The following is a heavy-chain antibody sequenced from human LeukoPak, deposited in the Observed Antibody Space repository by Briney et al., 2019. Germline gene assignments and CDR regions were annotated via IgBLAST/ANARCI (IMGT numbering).Heavy chain of an antibody. CDR1: GYSISSGYY. D-gene: IGHD4-11*01. CDR2: IYHSGRT. J-gene: IGHJ4*02. Sequence: SETLSLTCTVSGYSISSGYYWGWIRQPPGKGLGWIGSIYHSGRTFYNPSLKSRVTISVDTSKNQFSLKLSSVTAADTAVYYCATSNYLPDYWGQGTLVTVSS. V-gene: IGHV4-38-2*02. CDR3: ATSNYLPDY.